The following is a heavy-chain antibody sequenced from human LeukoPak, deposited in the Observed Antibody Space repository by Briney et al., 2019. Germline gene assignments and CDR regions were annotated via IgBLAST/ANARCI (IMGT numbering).Heavy chain of an antibody. D-gene: IGHD3-10*01. Sequence: AASVKVSCKASGYTFTGYYMHWVRQAPGQGLEWMGWINPNSGGTNYAQKFQGRVTMTRDTSISTAYMELSRLRSDDTAVYYCARERGVIITYSFDYWGQGTLVTVSS. V-gene: IGHV1-2*02. CDR3: ARERGVIITYSFDY. CDR1: GYTFTGYY. CDR2: INPNSGGT. J-gene: IGHJ4*02.